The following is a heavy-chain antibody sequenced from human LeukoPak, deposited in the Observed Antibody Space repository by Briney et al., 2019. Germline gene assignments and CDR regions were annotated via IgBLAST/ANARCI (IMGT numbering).Heavy chain of an antibody. V-gene: IGHV3-23*01. J-gene: IGHJ6*02. D-gene: IGHD2-15*01. CDR3: AKSPVPYCSGGSCYGMDV. Sequence: XGSLRLSCAASGFTFSSYAMSWVRQASGKGLDWVSVISGSGGSTYYADSVKGRFTISRDNSKNTLYLQMNSLRAEDTAVYYCAKSPVPYCSGGSCYGMDVWGQGTTVTVSS. CDR1: GFTFSSYA. CDR2: ISGSGGST.